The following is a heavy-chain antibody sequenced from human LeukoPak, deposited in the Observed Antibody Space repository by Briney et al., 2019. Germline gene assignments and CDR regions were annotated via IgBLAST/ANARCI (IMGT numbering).Heavy chain of an antibody. Sequence: SETLSLTCAVYGGSFSGYYWSWIRQPPGKGLEWIGEINHSGSTNYNPSLKSRVTISVDTSKNQFSLKLSSVTAADTAVYYCARSPWSRAFHLWGRGTLVAVSS. J-gene: IGHJ2*01. D-gene: IGHD2-15*01. V-gene: IGHV4-34*01. CDR1: GGSFSGYY. CDR2: INHSGST. CDR3: ARSPWSRAFHL.